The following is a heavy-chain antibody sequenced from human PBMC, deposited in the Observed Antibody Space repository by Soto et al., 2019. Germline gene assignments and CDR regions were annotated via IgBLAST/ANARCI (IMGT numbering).Heavy chain of an antibody. Sequence: ASVKVSSKDSGYSITSKAINSVRQATGQGLEWMGWMNPNSGNTGYAQKFQGRVTMTRNTSISTAYMELSSLRSEDKAVYYCASEGYYYGSGIDAFDIWGQGTMVTVSS. CDR1: GYSITSKA. CDR2: MNPNSGNT. V-gene: IGHV1-8*01. CDR3: ASEGYYYGSGIDAFDI. D-gene: IGHD3-10*01. J-gene: IGHJ3*02.